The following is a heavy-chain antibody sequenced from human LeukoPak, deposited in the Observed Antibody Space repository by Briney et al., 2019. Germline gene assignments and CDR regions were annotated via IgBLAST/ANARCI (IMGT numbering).Heavy chain of an antibody. Sequence: PSETLSLTCTVSGGSISSSSYYWGWIRQPPGKGLEWIGSIYYSGSTYYNPSLKSRVTISVDTSKNQFSLKLSSVTAADTAVYYCARDLLSDYDDAFDIWGQGTMVTVSS. CDR2: IYYSGST. D-gene: IGHD5-12*01. V-gene: IGHV4-39*07. CDR1: GGSISSSSYY. J-gene: IGHJ3*02. CDR3: ARDLLSDYDDAFDI.